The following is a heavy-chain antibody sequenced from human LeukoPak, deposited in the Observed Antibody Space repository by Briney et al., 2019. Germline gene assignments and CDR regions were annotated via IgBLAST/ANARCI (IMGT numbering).Heavy chain of an antibody. CDR2: IIPIPGSP. CDR3: ARTEGLPNAFVL. Sequence: ASVKVSCKASGGTFSNYALTWVRQAPGQGLEWMGGIIPIPGSPGYAQKFQGRVTISTDESTSTAYMDLSSLRSEDTAVYYCARTEGLPNAFVLWGQGTMVTVSS. CDR1: GGTFSNYA. V-gene: IGHV1-69*05. J-gene: IGHJ3*01.